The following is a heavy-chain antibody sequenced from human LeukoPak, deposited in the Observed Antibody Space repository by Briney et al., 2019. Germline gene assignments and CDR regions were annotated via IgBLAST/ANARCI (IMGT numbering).Heavy chain of an antibody. CDR2: INPNSGGT. V-gene: IGHV1-2*02. CDR3: ANNRGYSSGWRKTEPDY. Sequence: ASVKVSCKASGYTFTGYYMHWVRQAPGQGLEWMGWINPNSGGTNYAQKFQGRVTMTRDTSISTAYMELSRLRSDDTAVYYCANNRGYSSGWRKTEPDYWGQGTLVTVSS. J-gene: IGHJ4*02. CDR1: GYTFTGYY. D-gene: IGHD6-19*01.